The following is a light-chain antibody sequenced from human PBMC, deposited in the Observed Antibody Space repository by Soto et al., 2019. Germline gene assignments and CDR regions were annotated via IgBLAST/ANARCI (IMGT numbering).Light chain of an antibody. J-gene: IGKJ4*01. CDR2: GAS. CDR3: QQRSNWPLT. CDR1: QSVSPSS. V-gene: IGKV3D-20*02. Sequence: EFVLTQSPGTLSLSPGERATLSCRASQSVSPSSLAWYQQRPGQSPRLLIYGASSRATGIPDRFSGSGSGTDFTLTISSLEPEDFAVYYCQQRSNWPLTFGGGTKVDIK.